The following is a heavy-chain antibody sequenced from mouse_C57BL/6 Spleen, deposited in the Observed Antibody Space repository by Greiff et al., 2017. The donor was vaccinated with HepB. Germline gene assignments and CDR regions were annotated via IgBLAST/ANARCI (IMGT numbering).Heavy chain of an antibody. V-gene: IGHV1-62-2*01. CDR2: FYPGSGSI. J-gene: IGHJ1*03. D-gene: IGHD2-2*01. Sequence: VQLQQSGAELVKPGASVKLSCKASGYTFTEYTIHWVKQRSGQGLEWIGWFYPGSGSIKYNEKFKDKATLTADKSSSTVYMELSRLTSEDSAVYFCARHEDRFYGYDVYWYFDVWGTGTTVTVSS. CDR3: ARHEDRFYGYDVYWYFDV. CDR1: GYTFTEYT.